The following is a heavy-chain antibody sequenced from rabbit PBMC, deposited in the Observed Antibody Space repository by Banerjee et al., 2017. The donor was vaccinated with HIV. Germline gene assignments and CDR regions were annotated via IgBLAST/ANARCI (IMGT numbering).Heavy chain of an antibody. Sequence: QEQLEESGGDLVKPEGSLTLTCTASGFSFSSSYWICWVRQAPGKGLEWIACIDTGTGDTYYASWAKGRFTISKTSSTTVTLQMTSLTAVDTATYFCARSAGGSGFYAFDLWGPGTLVTVS. CDR3: ARSAGGSGFYAFDL. J-gene: IGHJ4*01. CDR2: IDTGTGDT. V-gene: IGHV1S45*01. D-gene: IGHD1-1*01. CDR1: GFSFSSSYW.